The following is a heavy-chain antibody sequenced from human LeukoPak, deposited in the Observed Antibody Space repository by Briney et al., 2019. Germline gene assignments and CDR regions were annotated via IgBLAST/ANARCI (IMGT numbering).Heavy chain of an antibody. V-gene: IGHV3-23*01. J-gene: IGHJ6*02. CDR1: GFTFSSYA. Sequence: PGGSLRLSCAASGFTFSSYAMSWVRQAPGKGLEWVSASGSGGNTYHADSVKGRFTISRDISKNTLYLQMNSLRAEDTALYYCAKHLGYSSRAIDVWGQGTTVTVSS. CDR3: AKHLGYSSRAIDV. CDR2: SGSGGNT. D-gene: IGHD6-13*01.